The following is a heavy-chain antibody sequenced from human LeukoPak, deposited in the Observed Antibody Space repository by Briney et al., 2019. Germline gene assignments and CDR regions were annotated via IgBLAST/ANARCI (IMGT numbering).Heavy chain of an antibody. CDR3: ARDGEQWLVRAYYFDY. CDR1: GYTFTSYD. CDR2: MNPNSGNT. Sequence: ASVKVSCKASGYTFTSYDINRVRQATGQGLEWMGWMNPNSGNTGYAQKFQGRVTITRNTSISTAYMELRSLRSDDKGVYYCARDGEQWLVRAYYFDYWGQGTLVTVSS. V-gene: IGHV1-8*03. D-gene: IGHD6-19*01. J-gene: IGHJ4*02.